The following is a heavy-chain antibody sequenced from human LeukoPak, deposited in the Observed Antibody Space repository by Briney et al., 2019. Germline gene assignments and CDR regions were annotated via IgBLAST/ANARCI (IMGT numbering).Heavy chain of an antibody. CDR2: LSWNGGDT. V-gene: IGHV3-20*04. Sequence: PGGSLRLXCAASGFTFNQYGMSWVRHAPGKGLEWVSSLSWNGGDTRYADSVKDRFTISRDNAKKSLYLQMDSLRAEDTALYYCARRGYPYYYYMDVWGTGTTVTVSS. CDR3: ARRGYPYYYYMDV. CDR1: GFTFNQYG. J-gene: IGHJ6*03. D-gene: IGHD3-16*02.